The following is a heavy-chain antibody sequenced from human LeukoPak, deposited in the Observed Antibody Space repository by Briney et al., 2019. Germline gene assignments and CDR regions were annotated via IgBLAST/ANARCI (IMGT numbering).Heavy chain of an antibody. V-gene: IGHV3-30*04. CDR2: ISYDGSYK. D-gene: IGHD2-15*01. J-gene: IGHJ4*02. CDR3: ARDLHCSGGSCYSGLHY. CDR1: GFTFSNFA. Sequence: GGSLRLSCAASGFTFSNFAMHWVRQAPGKGLEWVSVISYDGSYKYYADSVKGRFTISRDNSKNTLYLQMNSLRPEDTAVYYCARDLHCSGGSCYSGLHYWGQGTLVTVSS.